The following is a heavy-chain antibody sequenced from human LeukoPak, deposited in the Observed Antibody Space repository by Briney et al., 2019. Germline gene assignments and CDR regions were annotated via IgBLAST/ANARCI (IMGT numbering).Heavy chain of an antibody. CDR3: ARVYYDSSGPNDY. J-gene: IGHJ4*02. Sequence: GGFLRLSCAASGFTVSSNYMSWVRQAPGKGLEWVSVIYSGGSTYYADSVKGRFTISRDNSKNTLYLQMNSLRAEDTAVYYCARVYYDSSGPNDYWGQGTLVTVSS. D-gene: IGHD3-22*01. V-gene: IGHV3-66*01. CDR1: GFTVSSNY. CDR2: IYSGGST.